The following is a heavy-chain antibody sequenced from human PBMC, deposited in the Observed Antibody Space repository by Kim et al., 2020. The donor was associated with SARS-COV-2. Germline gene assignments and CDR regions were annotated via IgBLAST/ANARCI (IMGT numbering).Heavy chain of an antibody. D-gene: IGHD3-3*01. Sequence: GSLRLSCAASGFTFSSYAMHWVRQAPGKGLEWVAVISYDGSNKYYADSVKGRFTISRDNSKNTLYLQMNSLRAEDTAVYYCARETVYDHWGQGTLVTVSS. V-gene: IGHV3-30*04. CDR2: ISYDGSNK. J-gene: IGHJ4*02. CDR1: GFTFSSYA. CDR3: ARETVYDH.